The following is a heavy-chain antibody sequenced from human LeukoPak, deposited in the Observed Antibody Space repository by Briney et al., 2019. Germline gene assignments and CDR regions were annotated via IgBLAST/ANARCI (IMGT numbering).Heavy chain of an antibody. J-gene: IGHJ4*02. Sequence: GGSLRLSCAASGFTFSSYEMNWVRQAPGKGLEWVSYISSSGSTIYYADSVKGRFTISRDNAKNSLYLQMSSLRAEDTAVYYCARDGYSYGSFDYWGQGTLVTVSS. CDR1: GFTFSSYE. CDR3: ARDGYSYGSFDY. V-gene: IGHV3-48*03. D-gene: IGHD5-18*01. CDR2: ISSSGSTI.